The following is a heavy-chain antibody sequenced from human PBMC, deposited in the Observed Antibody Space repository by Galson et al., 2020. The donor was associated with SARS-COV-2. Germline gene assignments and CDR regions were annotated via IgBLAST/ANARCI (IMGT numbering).Heavy chain of an antibody. CDR2: ISSSSSYI. D-gene: IGHD3-9*01. CDR3: ARETSYYDILTGPTRGYFDY. Sequence: GESLKISCAASGFTFSSYSMNWVRQAPGKGLEWVSSISSSSSYIYYADSVKGRFTISRDNAKNSVYLQMNSLRAEDTAVYYCARETSYYDILTGPTRGYFDYWGQGTLVTVSS. CDR1: GFTFSSYS. V-gene: IGHV3-21*01. J-gene: IGHJ4*02.